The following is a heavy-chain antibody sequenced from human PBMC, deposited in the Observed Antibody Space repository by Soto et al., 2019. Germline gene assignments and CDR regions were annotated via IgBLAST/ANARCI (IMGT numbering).Heavy chain of an antibody. CDR1: GFTFSSYE. Sequence: GGSLRLSFAASGFTFSSYEMNWVRQAPGKGLEWVSYISSSGSTIYYADSVKGRFTISRDNAKNSLYLQMNSLRAEDTAVYYCARGSPQWLVPLYYFDYWGQGTLVTVSS. V-gene: IGHV3-48*03. J-gene: IGHJ4*02. D-gene: IGHD6-19*01. CDR3: ARGSPQWLVPLYYFDY. CDR2: ISSSGSTI.